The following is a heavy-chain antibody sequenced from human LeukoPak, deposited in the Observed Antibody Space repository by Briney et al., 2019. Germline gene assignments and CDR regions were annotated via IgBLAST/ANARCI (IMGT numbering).Heavy chain of an antibody. J-gene: IGHJ5*02. CDR3: ARGLIPAWFDP. V-gene: IGHV3-9*01. CDR2: ISWNSGSI. D-gene: IGHD2-21*01. CDR1: GFTFDDYA. Sequence: GGSLRLSCAASGFTFDDYAMHWVRQAPGKGLEWVSGISWNSGSIGYTDSVKGRFTISRHNSKNTLYLQMNSLRAEDTAVYYCARGLIPAWFDPWGQGTLVTVSS.